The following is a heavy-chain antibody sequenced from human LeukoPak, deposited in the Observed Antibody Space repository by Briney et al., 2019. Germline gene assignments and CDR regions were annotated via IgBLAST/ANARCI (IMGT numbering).Heavy chain of an antibody. CDR3: ARGAYYYED. Sequence: GGSLRLSCAASGFTFSSHSMNWVRQAPGKGLEWVSYISSSSSTIYYADSVRGRFTISRDNAKNSLYLQMNSLRAEDTAVYYCARGAYYYEDWGQGTLVTVSS. D-gene: IGHD3-22*01. J-gene: IGHJ4*02. CDR1: GFTFSSHS. V-gene: IGHV3-48*01. CDR2: ISSSSSTI.